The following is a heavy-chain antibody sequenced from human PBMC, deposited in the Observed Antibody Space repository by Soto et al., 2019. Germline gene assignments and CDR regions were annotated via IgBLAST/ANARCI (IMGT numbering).Heavy chain of an antibody. CDR2: IYYSGST. Sequence: SETLSLTCTVSGGSISSGDYYWSWIRQPPGKGLEWTGYIYYSGSTYYNPSLKSRVTISVDTSKDQFSLKLSSVTAADTAVYYCSTSPTSYGRNQFDYWGQGTLVPVSS. J-gene: IGHJ4*02. CDR1: GGSISSGDYY. V-gene: IGHV4-30-4*01. D-gene: IGHD4-17*01. CDR3: STSPTSYGRNQFDY.